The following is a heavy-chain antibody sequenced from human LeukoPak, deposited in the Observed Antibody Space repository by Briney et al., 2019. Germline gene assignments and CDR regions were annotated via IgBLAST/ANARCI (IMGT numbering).Heavy chain of an antibody. CDR1: GFTVSSSF. D-gene: IGHD4-11*01. J-gene: IGHJ4*02. V-gene: IGHV3-53*01. CDR3: VRDGVDYSFEY. Sequence: PGGSLRLSCAASGFTVSSSFMSWVRQAPGKGLEWVSVIYSGGSTYYAGSVKGRFTISRDNSKNTLYLQMNSLRADDTAVYYCVRDGVDYSFEYWGQGTLVTVSS. CDR2: IYSGGST.